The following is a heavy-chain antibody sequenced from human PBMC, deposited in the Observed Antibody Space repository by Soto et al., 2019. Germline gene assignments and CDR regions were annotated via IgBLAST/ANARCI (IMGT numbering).Heavy chain of an antibody. CDR3: ARRYGSSFDY. CDR1: GGSISSSSYY. V-gene: IGHV4-61*05. D-gene: IGHD5-12*01. Sequence: SETLSLTCTVSGGSISSSSYYWGWIRQPPGKGLEWIGYIYYSGSTNYNPSLKSRVTISVDTSKNQFSLKLSSVTAADTAVYYCARRYGSSFDYWGQGTLVTVSS. CDR2: IYYSGST. J-gene: IGHJ4*02.